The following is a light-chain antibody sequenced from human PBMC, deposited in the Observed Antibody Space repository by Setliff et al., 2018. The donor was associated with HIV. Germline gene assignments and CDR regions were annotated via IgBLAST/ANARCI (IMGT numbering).Light chain of an antibody. CDR3: VLYMGNGVSV. CDR2: STN. V-gene: IGLV8-61*01. Sequence: QAVVTQEPSFSVSPGGTVTLTCGLRSGSVSTGHFPSWYQQTPGQTPRMLIYSTNTRSSGVPDRFSGSILGNRAALTITGALADDECDYYCVLYMGNGVSVFGGGTKVTVL. CDR1: SGSVSTGHF. J-gene: IGLJ3*02.